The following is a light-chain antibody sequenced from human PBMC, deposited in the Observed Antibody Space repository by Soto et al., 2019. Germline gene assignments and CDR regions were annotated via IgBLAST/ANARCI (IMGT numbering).Light chain of an antibody. Sequence: QSALTQPASVSGSPGQSITISCTGTSSDVDGFKYVSWYQQDPGKAPKLMIYDVSNRPSGVSDRFSGSKSGNTASLTISGLQPEDEAHYYCSSYTSSSRTVVFGGGTKLTVL. CDR3: SSYTSSSRTVV. CDR1: SSDVDGFKY. J-gene: IGLJ2*01. CDR2: DVS. V-gene: IGLV2-14*01.